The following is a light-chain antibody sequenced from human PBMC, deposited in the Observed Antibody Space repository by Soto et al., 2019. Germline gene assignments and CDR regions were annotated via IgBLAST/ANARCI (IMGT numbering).Light chain of an antibody. CDR1: QGFRGL. J-gene: IGKJ5*01. CDR3: QQRQMWPIT. Sequence: VLPQSPVTLSLSPGARATLSSRARQGFRGLLACYHQKPGQAPRLLICDAYTSATGIAPRFSGSGSGTDFTLTISSQEPEYSAVYYCQQRQMWPITFGQGTRLEIK. V-gene: IGKV3-11*01. CDR2: DAY.